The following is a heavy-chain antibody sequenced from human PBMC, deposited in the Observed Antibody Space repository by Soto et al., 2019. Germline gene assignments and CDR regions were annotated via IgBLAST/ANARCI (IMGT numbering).Heavy chain of an antibody. Sequence: QVQLQESGPGLVKPSQTLSLTCTVSGGSISSGGYYWSWIRQHPGKGLEWIGYIDYSGSTYYNPSLKSRVTISVDTSKNQFSLKLSSVTAADTAVYYCARDRDGSGDFDYWGQGTLVTVSS. V-gene: IGHV4-31*03. CDR2: IDYSGST. CDR3: ARDRDGSGDFDY. D-gene: IGHD3-10*01. CDR1: GGSISSGGYY. J-gene: IGHJ4*02.